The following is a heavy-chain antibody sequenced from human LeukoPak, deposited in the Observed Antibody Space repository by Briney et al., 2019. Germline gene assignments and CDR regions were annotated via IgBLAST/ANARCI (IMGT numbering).Heavy chain of an antibody. CDR1: GGYFSGYY. J-gene: IGHJ4*02. CDR2: INHSGST. V-gene: IGHV4-34*01. Sequence: PSETLSLTCAVYGGYFSGYYWSWIRQPPGKGLEWIGEINHSGSTNYNPSLKSRVTISVDTSKNQFSLKLSSVTAADTAVYYRARDMWFRDYWGQGTLVTVSS. CDR3: ARDMWFRDY. D-gene: IGHD2-21*01.